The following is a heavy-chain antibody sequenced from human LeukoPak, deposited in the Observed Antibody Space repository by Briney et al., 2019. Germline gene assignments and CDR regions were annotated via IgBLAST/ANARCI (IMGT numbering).Heavy chain of an antibody. CDR2: IYTSGTT. D-gene: IGHD6-19*01. CDR3: ARGGAIAVAVVGFDP. J-gene: IGHJ5*02. Sequence: SETLSLSCTVSGVSISDYYWSWIRQPAGKGLEWIGRIYTSGTTNSNPSLKSRVTMSVDTSKNQFSLKLSSVTAADTAVYYCARGGAIAVAVVGFDPWGQGTLVTVSS. V-gene: IGHV4-4*07. CDR1: GVSISDYY.